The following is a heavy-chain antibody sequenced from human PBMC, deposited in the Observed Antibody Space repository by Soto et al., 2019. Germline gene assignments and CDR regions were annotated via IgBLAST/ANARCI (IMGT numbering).Heavy chain of an antibody. CDR1: GFTFGDYA. V-gene: IGHV3-49*04. J-gene: IGHJ4*02. CDR3: TSGRAYYDY. D-gene: IGHD1-26*01. CDR2: IRSKAYGGPT. Sequence: PGGSLRLCCTVSGFTFGDYAMSWVRQAPGKGLEWVGFIRSKAYGGPTEYAAAVKGRFTISRDDSKSTAYLQMNSLRTEDTGAYYCTSGRAYYDYWGQGTLVTVSS.